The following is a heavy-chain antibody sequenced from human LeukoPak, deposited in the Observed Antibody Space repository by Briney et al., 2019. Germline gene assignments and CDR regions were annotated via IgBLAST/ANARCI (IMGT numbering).Heavy chain of an antibody. Sequence: GRCLRLSCAASGFTFSSYGIHWVRQSPGKGLEWVAVISYDGGTKYYADSVKGRFTISRDRSRNTVYLQKNSLRTEDTAVYYCAREACSGRCANDNYDNWGQGTLVTVS. V-gene: IGHV3-30*03. D-gene: IGHD1-26*01. CDR3: AREACSGRCANDNYDN. CDR1: GFTFSSYG. J-gene: IGHJ4*02. CDR2: ISYDGGTK.